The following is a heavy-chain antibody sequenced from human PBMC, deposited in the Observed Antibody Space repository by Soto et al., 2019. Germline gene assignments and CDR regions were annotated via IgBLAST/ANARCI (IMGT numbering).Heavy chain of an antibody. J-gene: IGHJ6*02. CDR3: ARXAQYDYGDYHYYYGMDV. Sequence: PTLVNPTQTLTLTCTFSVFSLSTSGMCVSWIRQPPGKALEWLALIDWDDDKYYSTSLKTRLTISKDTSKNQVVLTMTNMDPVDTATYYCARXAQYDYGDYHYYYGMDVWGQGTTVTVSS. CDR2: IDWDDDK. V-gene: IGHV2-70*01. CDR1: VFSLSTSGMC. D-gene: IGHD4-17*01.